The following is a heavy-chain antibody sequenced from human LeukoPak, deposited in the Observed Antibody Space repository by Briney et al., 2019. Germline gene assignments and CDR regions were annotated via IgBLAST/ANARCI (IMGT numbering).Heavy chain of an antibody. Sequence: ASVKVSCKASVYSFTNYGISWVRQAPGQGLEGMGWINPNSGGTNYAQKFQGRVTMTGDTSINTAYMELSRLTSDDTAVYYCSRDRGYYDSGNYPTDYWGQGTLVTVSS. D-gene: IGHD3-10*01. J-gene: IGHJ4*02. CDR1: VYSFTNYG. V-gene: IGHV1-2*02. CDR3: SRDRGYYDSGNYPTDY. CDR2: INPNSGGT.